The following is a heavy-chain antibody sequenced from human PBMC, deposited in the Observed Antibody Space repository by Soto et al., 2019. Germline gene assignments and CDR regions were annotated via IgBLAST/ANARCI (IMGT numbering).Heavy chain of an antibody. CDR3: ATPVRQYYSYGTEV. CDR1: GGSISSGDHY. V-gene: IGHV4-30-4*01. J-gene: IGHJ6*02. CDR2: MYYSGST. Sequence: PAETLSLTCTASGGSISSGDHYWSWIPQPPGKGLEWIGYMYYSGSTYYNPSLKSRVTISVDTSKNQFSLKLSSVTAADTAVYYCATPVRQYYSYGTEVWGQGTTVIVS.